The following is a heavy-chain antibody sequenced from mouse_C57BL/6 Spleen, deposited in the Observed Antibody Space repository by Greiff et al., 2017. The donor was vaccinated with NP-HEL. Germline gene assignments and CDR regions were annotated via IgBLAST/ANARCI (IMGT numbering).Heavy chain of an antibody. D-gene: IGHD4-1*01. CDR2: INYDGSST. V-gene: IGHV5-16*01. J-gene: IGHJ1*03. CDR1: GFTFSDYY. CDR3: ARGGNWTWYFDV. Sequence: EVMLVESEGGLVQPGSSMKLSCTASGFTFSDYYMAWVSQVPEKGLEWVANINYDGSSTYYLDSLKSRFIISRDNAKNILYLQMSSLKSEDTATYYCARGGNWTWYFDVWGTGTTVTVSS.